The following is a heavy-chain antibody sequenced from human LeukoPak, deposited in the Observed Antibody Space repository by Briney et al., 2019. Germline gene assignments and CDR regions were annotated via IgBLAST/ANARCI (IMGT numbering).Heavy chain of an antibody. CDR3: ARGRRFGGSFDI. Sequence: SETLSLTCAVYGGSFSGYYWSWIRQPPGKGLEWIGEINHSGSTNYNPSLKSRVTISVDTSKNQFSPKLSSVTAADTAVYYCARGRRFGGSFDIWGQGTMVTVSS. CDR1: GGSFSGYY. V-gene: IGHV4-34*01. J-gene: IGHJ3*02. CDR2: INHSGST. D-gene: IGHD2-15*01.